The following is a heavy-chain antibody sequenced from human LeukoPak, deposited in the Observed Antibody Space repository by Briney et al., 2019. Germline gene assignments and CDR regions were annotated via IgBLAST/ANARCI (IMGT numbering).Heavy chain of an antibody. V-gene: IGHV3-7*01. J-gene: IGHJ4*02. CDR1: GFTFRSYW. D-gene: IGHD3-22*01. CDR3: AREHPYYYDSSGTALMAEIKYYFDY. Sequence: GGSLRLSCAASGFTFRSYWMSWVRQAPGKGLEWVANIKQDGSEKYYVVSVKGRFTISRDNAKNSLYLQMNSLRAEDTGVYYCAREHPYYYDSSGTALMAEIKYYFDYWGQGTLVTVSS. CDR2: IKQDGSEK.